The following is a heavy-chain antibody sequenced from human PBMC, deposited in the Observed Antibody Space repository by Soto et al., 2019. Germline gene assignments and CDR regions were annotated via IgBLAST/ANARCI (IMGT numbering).Heavy chain of an antibody. Sequence: RHACGAGEVSISSWRMNRVRQNQGKGLEWVSYISSSSSTIYYADSVKGRFTISRDNAKNSLYLQMNSLRAEDTAVYYCARGFTYMDVWGKGTTVTVS. V-gene: IGHV3-48*01. CDR3: ARGFTYMDV. J-gene: IGHJ6*03. CDR2: ISSSSSTI. CDR1: EVSISSWR.